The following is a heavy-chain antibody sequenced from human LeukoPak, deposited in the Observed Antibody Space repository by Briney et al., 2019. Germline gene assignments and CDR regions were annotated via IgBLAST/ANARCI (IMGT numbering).Heavy chain of an antibody. CDR3: AREARNTAIDY. CDR1: GYTFTSYY. V-gene: IGHV1-46*01. J-gene: IGHJ4*02. D-gene: IGHD5-18*01. Sequence: GASVKVSCKASGYTFTSYYMHWVRQAPGQGLEWMGIINPSGGSTSYAQKFQGRVTVTADESTSTAYMELSSLRSEDTAVYYCAREARNTAIDYWGQGTLVTVSS. CDR2: INPSGGST.